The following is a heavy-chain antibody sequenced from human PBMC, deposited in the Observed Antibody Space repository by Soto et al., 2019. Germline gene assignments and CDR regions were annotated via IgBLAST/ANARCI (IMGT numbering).Heavy chain of an antibody. V-gene: IGHV3-53*01. CDR3: ARELPPDL. Sequence: GGSVRLSCXASGFTVSSKYMNWVRQAPGKGLEWVSIIWSAGLTYYADSVRGRFTISRDISKNILFLQMNNLRAEDSAIYYCARELPPDLWGQGTLVTVSS. CDR1: GFTVSSKY. CDR2: IWSAGLT. D-gene: IGHD2-15*01. J-gene: IGHJ5*02.